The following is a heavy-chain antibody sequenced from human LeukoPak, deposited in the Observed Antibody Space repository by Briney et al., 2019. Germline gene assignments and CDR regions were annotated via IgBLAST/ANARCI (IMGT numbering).Heavy chain of an antibody. V-gene: IGHV3-30*02. Sequence: GGSLRLSCAASGFTFSIYGMHWVRQAPGKGLEWVSFIRYDGSNKYYADSVKGRFTISRDNSKNTLYLQMNSLRAEDTAVYYCAKDPLWFGESFGFDYWGQGTLVTVSS. CDR1: GFTFSIYG. J-gene: IGHJ4*02. D-gene: IGHD3-10*01. CDR2: IRYDGSNK. CDR3: AKDPLWFGESFGFDY.